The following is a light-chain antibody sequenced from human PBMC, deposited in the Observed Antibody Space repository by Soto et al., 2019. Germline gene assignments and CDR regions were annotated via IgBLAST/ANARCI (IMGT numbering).Light chain of an antibody. J-gene: IGKJ1*01. Sequence: DIQMTQSPSTLSASVGDRVTITCRASQSISSSLAWYQQIPGKAPKLLIYMGSSLQSGVPSMFSGTGSGTEFTLAISSLQPDDFATYYCQQYNSYSRTFGQGTKVELK. CDR1: QSISSS. V-gene: IGKV1-5*03. CDR3: QQYNSYSRT. CDR2: MGS.